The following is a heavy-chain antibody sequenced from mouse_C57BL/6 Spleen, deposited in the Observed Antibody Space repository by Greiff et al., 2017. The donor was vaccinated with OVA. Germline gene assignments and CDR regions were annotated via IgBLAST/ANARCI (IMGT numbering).Heavy chain of an antibody. CDR1: GFTFSSYA. D-gene: IGHD2-3*01. CDR2: ISSGGDYI. CDR3: TRDGDGDGWYFDV. V-gene: IGHV5-9-1*02. Sequence: EVMLVESGEGLVKPGRPLKLSCAVSGFTFSSYAMSWVRQTPEKRLEWVAYISSGGDYIYNADTVKGRFTISKDNARKTLYQQMSSLKSEDTAKYCGTRDGDGDGWYFDVWGTGTTVTVSS. J-gene: IGHJ1*03.